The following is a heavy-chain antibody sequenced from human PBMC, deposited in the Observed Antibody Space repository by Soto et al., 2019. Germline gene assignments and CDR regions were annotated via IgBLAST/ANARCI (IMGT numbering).Heavy chain of an antibody. V-gene: IGHV4-39*01. CDR2: ISSSGST. CDR1: GGSISSSSYS. Sequence: SETLSLTCTVSGGSISSSSYSWAWIRQPPGKGLEWIGSISSSGSTNFNPSLNSRVTISVDTSKNQFSLKLNSVTAADTAVYYCARHAGSSYYYNMDVWGKGTTVTVSS. J-gene: IGHJ6*03. D-gene: IGHD6-13*01. CDR3: ARHAGSSYYYNMDV.